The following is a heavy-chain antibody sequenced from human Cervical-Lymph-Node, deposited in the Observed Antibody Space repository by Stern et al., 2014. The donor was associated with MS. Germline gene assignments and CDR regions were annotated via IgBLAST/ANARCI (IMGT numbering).Heavy chain of an antibody. J-gene: IGHJ6*02. V-gene: IGHV3-23*04. Sequence: LVESGGGLVQPGGSLRFSCAASGFTFSSYAMSWIRQAPGKGLEWVSAIRSSGGSTYYADSVKGRFTISRDNSKNTLHLQMSSLRAEDTALYYCAKDVPASISYHYGVDVWGQGTTVTVSS. CDR3: AKDVPASISYHYGVDV. D-gene: IGHD2-2*02. CDR1: GFTFSSYA. CDR2: IRSSGGST.